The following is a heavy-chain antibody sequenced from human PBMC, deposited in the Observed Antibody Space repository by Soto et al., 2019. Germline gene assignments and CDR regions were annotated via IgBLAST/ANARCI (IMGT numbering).Heavy chain of an antibody. J-gene: IGHJ6*02. CDR3: AKLKGGLGRFYGLDA. Sequence: GSLRLSCRASGFTFKNYAMTWVLKCPGKGLQWVSLMTGGGTTDYADSAKGRFIISRDNSKNTLSLQMHNLRADDTALYYCAKLKGGLGRFYGLDAWGQGTMVTVSS. CDR1: GFTFKNYA. V-gene: IGHV3-23*01. CDR2: MTGGGTT. D-gene: IGHD3-3*01.